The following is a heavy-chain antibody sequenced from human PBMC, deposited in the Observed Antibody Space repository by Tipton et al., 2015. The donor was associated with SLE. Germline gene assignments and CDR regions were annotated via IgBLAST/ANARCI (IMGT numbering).Heavy chain of an antibody. CDR2: ISYDGSNK. Sequence: SLRLSCAASGFTFSSYGMHWVRQAPGKGLEWVAVISYDGSNKNYADSVKGRFTISRDNSKNTLYLQMNNLRAEDTAVYYCAKVWNNYYANDYWGQGTLVTVSS. J-gene: IGHJ4*02. D-gene: IGHD3-3*01. CDR1: GFTFSSYG. CDR3: AKVWNNYYANDY. V-gene: IGHV3-30*18.